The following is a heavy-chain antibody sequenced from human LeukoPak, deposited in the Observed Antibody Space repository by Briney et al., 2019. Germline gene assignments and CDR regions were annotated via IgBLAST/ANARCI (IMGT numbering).Heavy chain of an antibody. V-gene: IGHV3-21*04. D-gene: IGHD4-17*01. CDR1: GFTFSSYS. Sequence: GGSLRLSCAASGFTFSSYSMNWVRQAPGKGLEWVSSISSSSSYIYYADSVKGRFTISRDNAKNSLYLQMNSLRAEDTAVYYCARMGDYGDLSFDYWGQGTLVTVSS. J-gene: IGHJ4*02. CDR2: ISSSSSYI. CDR3: ARMGDYGDLSFDY.